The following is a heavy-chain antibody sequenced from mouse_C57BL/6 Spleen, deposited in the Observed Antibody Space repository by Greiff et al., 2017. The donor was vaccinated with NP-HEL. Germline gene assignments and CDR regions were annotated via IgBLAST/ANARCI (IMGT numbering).Heavy chain of an antibody. D-gene: IGHD1-1*01. CDR2: IYPGDGDT. J-gene: IGHJ3*01. Sequence: VQLQQSGPELVKPGASVKISCKASGYAFSSSWMNWVKQRPGKGLEWIGRIYPGDGDTNYNGKFKGKATLTADKSSSTAYMQLSSLTSEDSAVYFCAREKPYYGSSYEAWFAYWGQGTLVTVSA. V-gene: IGHV1-82*01. CDR3: AREKPYYGSSYEAWFAY. CDR1: GYAFSSSW.